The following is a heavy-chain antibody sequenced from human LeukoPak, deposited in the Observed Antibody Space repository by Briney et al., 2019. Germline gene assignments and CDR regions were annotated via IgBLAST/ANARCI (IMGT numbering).Heavy chain of an antibody. D-gene: IGHD2-8*01. CDR1: GFTFTSYW. CDR3: ARSPHDVYCTNGVCDMDV. J-gene: IGHJ6*03. CDR2: IKSDGRST. Sequence: GGSLRLSCAASGFTFTSYWMHWVRQVPGKGLAWVSRIKSDGRSTYYADSVKGRVTISRDNAQNTVYLQMNSLRAEDTAVYYCARSPHDVYCTNGVCDMDVWGKGTTVTLSS. V-gene: IGHV3-74*01.